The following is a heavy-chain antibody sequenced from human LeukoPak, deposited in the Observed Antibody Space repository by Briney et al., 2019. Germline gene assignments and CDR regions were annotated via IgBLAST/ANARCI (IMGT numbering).Heavy chain of an antibody. D-gene: IGHD3-22*01. V-gene: IGHV1-18*01. CDR3: ARLQDYYDSSGYLDY. J-gene: IGHJ4*02. CDR2: ISAYNGNT. Sequence: ASVKVSCKASGYTFTSYGISWVRQAPGQGLERMGWISAYNGNTNYAQKLQGRVTVTTDTSTSTAYMELRSLRSDDTAVYYCARLQDYYDSSGYLDYWGQGTLVTVSS. CDR1: GYTFTSYG.